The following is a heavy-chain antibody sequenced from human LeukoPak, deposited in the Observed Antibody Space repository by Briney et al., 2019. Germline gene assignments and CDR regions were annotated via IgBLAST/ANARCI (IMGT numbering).Heavy chain of an antibody. CDR1: GFTFSDYY. D-gene: IGHD3-22*01. CDR2: ISSSGSII. Sequence: GGSLRLSCAASGFTFSDYYMSWIRQAPGKGLEWVSYISSSGSIIYYADSVKGRFTISRDNAKNSLYLQMNSLRAEDTAVYYCARDYDSSGYYAGAFDIWGQGTMVTVSS. CDR3: ARDYDSSGYYAGAFDI. V-gene: IGHV3-11*04. J-gene: IGHJ3*02.